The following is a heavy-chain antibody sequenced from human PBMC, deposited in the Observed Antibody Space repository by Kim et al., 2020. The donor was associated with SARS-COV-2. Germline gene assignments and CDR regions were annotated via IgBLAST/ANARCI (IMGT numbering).Heavy chain of an antibody. CDR2: IYSGGST. CDR3: ARGLPQVGSGWTNPWHYYYGIDV. J-gene: IGHJ6*02. Sequence: GGSLRLSCAASGFTVSSNYMSWVRQAPGKGLEWVSVIYSGGSTSYADSVKGRFTISRDNSKNTLYLQMNSLRAEDTAVYYCARGLPQVGSGWTNPWHYYYGIDVWGQGTTVTLSS. D-gene: IGHD6-19*01. V-gene: IGHV3-66*01. CDR1: GFTVSSNY.